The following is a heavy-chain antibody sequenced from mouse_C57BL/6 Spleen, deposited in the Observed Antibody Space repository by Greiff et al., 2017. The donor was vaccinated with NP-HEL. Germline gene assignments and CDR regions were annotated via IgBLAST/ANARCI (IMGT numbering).Heavy chain of an antibody. CDR1: GYTFTSYW. CDR3: TRGDLPYYAMDY. J-gene: IGHJ4*01. Sequence: VQLQQSGTVLARPGASVKMSCKTSGYTFTSYWMHWVKQRPGQGLEWIGAINPGNSDTSYNQKFKGKAKLTAVTSASTAYLELSSLTNEDSAVYYCTRGDLPYYAMDYWGQGTSVTVSS. V-gene: IGHV1-5*01. D-gene: IGHD2-1*01. CDR2: INPGNSDT.